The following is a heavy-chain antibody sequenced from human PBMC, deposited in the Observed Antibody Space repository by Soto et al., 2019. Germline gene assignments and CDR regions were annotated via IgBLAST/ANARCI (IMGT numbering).Heavy chain of an antibody. CDR2: IYYSGST. CDR1: GGSISSYY. D-gene: IGHD2-2*01. V-gene: IGHV4-59*08. CDR3: ARQYCSSTRCSYYFDY. Sequence: PSETLSLTCTVSGGSISSYYWSWIRQPPGKGLEWIGYIYYSGSTDYNPSLKSRVTISVDTSKNQFSLKLNSVTAADTAVYYCARQYCSSTRCSYYFDYWGQGTLVTVSS. J-gene: IGHJ4*02.